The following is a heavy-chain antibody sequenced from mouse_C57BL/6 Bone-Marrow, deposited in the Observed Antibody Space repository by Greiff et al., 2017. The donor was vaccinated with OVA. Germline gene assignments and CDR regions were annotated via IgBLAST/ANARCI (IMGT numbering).Heavy chain of an antibody. J-gene: IGHJ3*01. V-gene: IGHV6-3*01. CDR2: IRLKSDNYAT. CDR1: GFTFSNYW. Sequence: EVQLQESGGGLVQPGGSMKLSCVASGFTFSNYWMNWVRQSPEKGLEWVAQIRLKSDNYATHYAESVKGRFTISRDDSKSSVYLQMNNLRAEDTGIYYCTKDGYRAWFAYWGQGTLVTVSA. CDR3: TKDGYRAWFAY. D-gene: IGHD2-3*01.